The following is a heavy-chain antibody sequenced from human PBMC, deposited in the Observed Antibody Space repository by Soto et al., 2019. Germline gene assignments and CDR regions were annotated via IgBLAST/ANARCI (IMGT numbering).Heavy chain of an antibody. CDR3: ARMASSGTLNWFDP. CDR1: GYTFINYD. CDR2: MNPGSGKT. V-gene: IGHV1-8*02. J-gene: IGHJ5*02. Sequence: VKVSCKASGYTFINYDISWVRQATGQGLEWMGWMNPGSGKTGYANKFQGRVTMTRDASTSTAHLELSSLTSEDMAVYYCARMASSGTLNWFDPWGQGTLVTVSS.